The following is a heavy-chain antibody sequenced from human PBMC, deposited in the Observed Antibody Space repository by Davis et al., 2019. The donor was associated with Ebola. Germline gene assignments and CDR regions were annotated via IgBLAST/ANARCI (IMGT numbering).Heavy chain of an antibody. Sequence: SVKVSCKASGGTFSSYTISWVRQAPGQGLEWMGRIIPILGIANYAQKFQGRVTMTRDTSTSTVYMELSSLRSEDTAVYYCAGDVLGDDSSGYYHAFDYWGQGTLVTVSS. CDR2: IIPILGIA. J-gene: IGHJ4*02. CDR1: GGTFSSYT. D-gene: IGHD3-22*01. V-gene: IGHV1-69*04. CDR3: AGDVLGDDSSGYYHAFDY.